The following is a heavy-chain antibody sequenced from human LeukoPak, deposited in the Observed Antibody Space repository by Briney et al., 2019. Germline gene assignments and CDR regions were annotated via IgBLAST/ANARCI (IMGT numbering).Heavy chain of an antibody. V-gene: IGHV4-34*01. CDR1: GGSFSGYY. CDR2: INHSGST. Sequence: SETLSLTCAVYGGSFSGYYWSWIRQPPGKGLEWIGEINHSGSTNYNPSLKSRVTMSVDTSKNQFSLKLSSVTAADTAVYYCAREGYYGSETKFDYWGQGTLVTVSS. J-gene: IGHJ4*02. D-gene: IGHD3-10*01. CDR3: AREGYYGSETKFDY.